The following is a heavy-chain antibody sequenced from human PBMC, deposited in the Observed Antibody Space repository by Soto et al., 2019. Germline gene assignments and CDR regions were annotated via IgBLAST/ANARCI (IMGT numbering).Heavy chain of an antibody. CDR1: GYTFTAYS. CDR3: ARPHYVGSGTYWDY. Sequence: QVQLVQSGAEVTKPGASVKVSCKASGYTFTAYSMHWVRQAPGQRLEWVGWINPGNGDTTYSQKFQGRLTITRDTAASRAYMERSRLRSEETAVYYCARPHYVGSGTYWDYGGQGALVTVSS. D-gene: IGHD3-10*01. CDR2: INPGNGDT. J-gene: IGHJ4*02. V-gene: IGHV1-3*01.